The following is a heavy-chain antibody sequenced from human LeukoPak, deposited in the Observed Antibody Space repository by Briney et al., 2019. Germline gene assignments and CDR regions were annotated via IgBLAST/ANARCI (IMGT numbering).Heavy chain of an antibody. CDR3: AKPPPDYGAWYFDY. Sequence: GGSLRLSCAASGFTLSSYWMHWVRQAPGKGLVWVSRINSDGSSTTYADSVKGRFTISRDNSKNTLYLQMNSLRAEDTAVYYCAKPPPDYGAWYFDYWGQGTLVTVSS. J-gene: IGHJ4*02. D-gene: IGHD4-17*01. CDR2: INSDGSST. V-gene: IGHV3-74*01. CDR1: GFTLSSYW.